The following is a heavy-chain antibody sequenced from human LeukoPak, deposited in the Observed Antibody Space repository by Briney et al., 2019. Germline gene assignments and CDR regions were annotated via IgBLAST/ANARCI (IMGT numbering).Heavy chain of an antibody. Sequence: SETLSLTCTVSGGSISSSNYYWDWVRQPLGQGLEWIGSIHYSGSTYYNPSLRSRVTISVDTSKNQFSLKMSSVTAADTAVYYCAKTTGRGTVDPGTSGYITFWGQGTLVTVSS. J-gene: IGHJ4*02. CDR2: IHYSGST. CDR3: AKTTGRGTVDPGTSGYITF. V-gene: IGHV4-39*01. D-gene: IGHD1-26*01. CDR1: GGSISSSNYY.